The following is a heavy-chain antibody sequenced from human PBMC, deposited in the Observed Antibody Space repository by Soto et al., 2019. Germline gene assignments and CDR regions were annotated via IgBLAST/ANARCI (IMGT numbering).Heavy chain of an antibody. CDR3: ARLRRLYGEYEGGYYGMDV. J-gene: IGHJ6*02. V-gene: IGHV2-70*01. CDR1: VFSLITSGMC. D-gene: IGHD4-17*01. Sequence: XGPTLVNPPQTLPLTCTFSVFSLITSGMCVSWIRQPPGKALEWLALIDWDDDKYYSTSLKTRLTISKDTSKNQVVLTMTNMDPVDTATYYCARLRRLYGEYEGGYYGMDVWGQGTTVTVSS. CDR2: IDWDDDK.